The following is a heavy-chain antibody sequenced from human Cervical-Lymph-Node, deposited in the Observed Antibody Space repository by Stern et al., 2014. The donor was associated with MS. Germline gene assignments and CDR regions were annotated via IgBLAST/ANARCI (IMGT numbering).Heavy chain of an antibody. V-gene: IGHV1-3*01. J-gene: IGHJ6*02. CDR1: GYTFTTYA. D-gene: IGHD2-15*01. CDR2: INAANGNT. Sequence: VQLVESGAEVKKPGASVTVSCEASGYTFTTYAIHWVRQAPGQRLEWMGWINAANGNTKYSQKFQGRVTITRDTSASTAYMELSSLKSEDTAVYYCARDKPVAVIYYYGMDVWGQGTPVTVSS. CDR3: ARDKPVAVIYYYGMDV.